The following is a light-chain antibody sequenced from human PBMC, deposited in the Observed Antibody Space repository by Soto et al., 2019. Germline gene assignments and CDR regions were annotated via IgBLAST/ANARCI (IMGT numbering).Light chain of an antibody. CDR2: GAS. CDR3: QQYGSSPQGT. CDR1: LSVSVY. V-gene: IGKV3-20*01. Sequence: VLTQSQATLSLPPCERATLSSSTSLSVSVYLDWYQQKPGQAPRLLIYGASSRATGSPDRFSGSGSGTDFTLTISRLEPEDFAVYYCQQYGSSPQGTFGQGTKVDIK. J-gene: IGKJ1*01.